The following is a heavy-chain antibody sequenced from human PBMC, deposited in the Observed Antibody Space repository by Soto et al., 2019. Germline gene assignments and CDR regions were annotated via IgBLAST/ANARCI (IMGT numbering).Heavy chain of an antibody. J-gene: IGHJ5*02. V-gene: IGHV4-31*02. CDR2: IYYSGST. CDR3: PRDRFNNWFDT. CDR1: GGSISSGGYY. Sequence: PSETLSLTCTVSGGSISSGGYYWSWIRQHPGKGLEWIGYIYYSGSTYYNPSLKSRVTISVDTSKNQFSLKLSSVTAADTAVYSCPRDRFNNWFDTWGQGTLVTVSS.